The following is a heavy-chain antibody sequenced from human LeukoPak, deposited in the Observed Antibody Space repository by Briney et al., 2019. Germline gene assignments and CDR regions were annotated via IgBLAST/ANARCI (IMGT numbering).Heavy chain of an antibody. CDR3: IGSGGWPGY. CDR2: IASDGST. J-gene: IGHJ4*02. CDR1: GFTFSSYW. D-gene: IGHD1-26*01. V-gene: IGHV3-74*01. Sequence: GGSLRLSCAVSGFTFSSYWMHWVRQAPGKGLVWVSRIASDGSTVYADSVKGRFTISRGNAKDTVYLQMNSLRVEDTAVYYCIGSGGWPGYWGQGTLVTVSS.